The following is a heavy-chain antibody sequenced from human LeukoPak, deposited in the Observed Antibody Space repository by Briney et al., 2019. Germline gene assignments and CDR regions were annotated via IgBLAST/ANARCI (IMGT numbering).Heavy chain of an antibody. D-gene: IGHD2-2*02. Sequence: GGSLRLSCAASGFTFSSYGMHWVRQAPGKGLEWVAVIWYDGSNKYYADSVKGRFTISRDNSKNTLYLQMNSLRAEDTAVYYCAKDFCSSTSCYSDYWGQGTLVTVSS. V-gene: IGHV3-33*06. CDR3: AKDFCSSTSCYSDY. CDR1: GFTFSSYG. CDR2: IWYDGSNK. J-gene: IGHJ4*02.